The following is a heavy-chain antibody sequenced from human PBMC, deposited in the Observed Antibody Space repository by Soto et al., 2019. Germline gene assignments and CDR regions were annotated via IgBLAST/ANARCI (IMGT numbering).Heavy chain of an antibody. CDR3: ARSQRWLQEAPFDY. J-gene: IGHJ4*02. CDR1: GYSFSRYW. D-gene: IGHD5-12*01. Sequence: GESLKISCKGSGYSFSRYWIAWVRQTPGKGLEWMGLIYPGDSDTRYSPSFQGQVTISADKSITTAYLQWSSLKASDTAMYYCARSQRWLQEAPFDYWGQGTLVTVSS. CDR2: IYPGDSDT. V-gene: IGHV5-51*01.